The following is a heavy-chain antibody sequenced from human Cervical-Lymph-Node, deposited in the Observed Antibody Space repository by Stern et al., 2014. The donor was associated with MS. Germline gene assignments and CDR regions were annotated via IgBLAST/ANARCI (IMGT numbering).Heavy chain of an antibody. J-gene: IGHJ4*02. CDR1: GYTFTRYY. Sequence: QDQLVESGAEVKKPGASVKVSCKASGYTFTRYYVHWVRQAPGQGLERMGISNPIGGRTNYTQRFQGRVTMTRDTSTSTVYMEMSSLRSEDTAVYYCARVGSGSGSHYWGQGTLVTVSS. D-gene: IGHD3-10*01. CDR2: SNPIGGRT. V-gene: IGHV1-46*03. CDR3: ARVGSGSGSHY.